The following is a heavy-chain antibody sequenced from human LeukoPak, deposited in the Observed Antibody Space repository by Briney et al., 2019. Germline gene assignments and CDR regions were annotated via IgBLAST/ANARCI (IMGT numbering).Heavy chain of an antibody. D-gene: IGHD3-16*01. CDR1: GASAITYY. CDR2: IYSSGTT. J-gene: IGHJ4*02. CDR3: ARDYDKAFDY. Sequence: KPSETLSLTCTVSGASAITYYWSWIRQPAGKGLEWIGRIYSSGTTNYNLSLRGRVTMSLDTSRNQVSLKLSSVVAADTAMYYCARDYDKAFDYWGQGTLVTVSS. V-gene: IGHV4-4*07.